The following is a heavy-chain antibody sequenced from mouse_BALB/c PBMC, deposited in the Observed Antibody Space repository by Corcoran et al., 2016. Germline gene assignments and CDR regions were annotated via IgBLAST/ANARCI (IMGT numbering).Heavy chain of an antibody. V-gene: IGHV9-3-1*01. J-gene: IGHJ1*01. CDR3: ARSHYGSSYDWYFDV. CDR1: GYTFTNYG. Sequence: QIQLVQSGPELKKHGETVKISCKASGYTFTNYGMNWVKQAPGKGLKWMGWINTYTGEPTYADDFKGRFAFSLETSASTAYLQINNLKNEDTATYFCARSHYGSSYDWYFDVWGAGTTVTVSS. D-gene: IGHD1-1*01. CDR2: INTYTGEP.